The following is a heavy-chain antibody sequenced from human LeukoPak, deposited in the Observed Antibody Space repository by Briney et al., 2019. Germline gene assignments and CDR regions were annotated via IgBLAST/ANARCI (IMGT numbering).Heavy chain of an antibody. Sequence: PSETLSLTCTVSGASISNYYWSWIRQPPGKGLEWIAYMFYSGTTSYNPSLKSRVTISIDTSKNQFSLKLSSVTAADTAVYYCARKPIVNSAWYYFDYWGQGTLVTVPS. CDR3: ARKPIVNSAWYYFDY. CDR2: MFYSGTT. J-gene: IGHJ4*02. D-gene: IGHD3-22*01. V-gene: IGHV4-59*08. CDR1: GASISNYY.